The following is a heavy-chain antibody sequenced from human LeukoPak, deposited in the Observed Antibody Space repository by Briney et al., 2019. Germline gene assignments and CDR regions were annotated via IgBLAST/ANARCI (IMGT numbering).Heavy chain of an antibody. CDR3: ARAFYGDYYFDY. V-gene: IGHV3-7*03. J-gene: IGHJ4*02. Sequence: PGGSLRLSCAASGFTFSSYWMSWVRQAPGKGLEWVANIEQDGSEKYYVDSVKGRFTISRDNAKNSLYPQMNSLRAEDTAVYYCARAFYGDYYFDYWGQGTLVTVSS. CDR2: IEQDGSEK. D-gene: IGHD4-17*01. CDR1: GFTFSSYW.